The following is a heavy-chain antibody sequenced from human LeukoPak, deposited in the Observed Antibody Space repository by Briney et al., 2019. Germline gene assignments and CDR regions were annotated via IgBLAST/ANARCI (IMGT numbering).Heavy chain of an antibody. CDR2: IYYNGST. Sequence: PSETLSFTCTVSGGSISSGDYYWSWIRQPPGKGLEWIGYIYYNGSTYYNPSLKSRVTISVDTSKNQFSLKLSSVTAADTAVYYCARTSLGGAWFDPWGQGTLVTVSS. CDR3: ARTSLGGAWFDP. J-gene: IGHJ5*02. V-gene: IGHV4-30-4*08. CDR1: GGSISSGDYY. D-gene: IGHD3-10*01.